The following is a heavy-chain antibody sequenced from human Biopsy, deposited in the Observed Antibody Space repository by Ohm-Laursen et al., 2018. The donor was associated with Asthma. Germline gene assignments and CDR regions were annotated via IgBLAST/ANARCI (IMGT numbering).Heavy chain of an antibody. Sequence: ASVKVSCKSLGGTFNTYVISWVRQAPGQGLEWMGGINSVFGTTTYPQKFQDRVTITADDSTSTVYMELSSLRSEDTAVYYCTRKAGSCISRTCYSLDFWGQGTLVTVSS. CDR1: GGTFNTYV. CDR3: TRKAGSCISRTCYSLDF. CDR2: INSVFGTT. V-gene: IGHV1-69*13. D-gene: IGHD2-2*01. J-gene: IGHJ4*02.